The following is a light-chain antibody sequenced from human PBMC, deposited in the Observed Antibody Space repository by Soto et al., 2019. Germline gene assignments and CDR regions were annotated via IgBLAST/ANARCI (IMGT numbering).Light chain of an antibody. CDR2: GAS. V-gene: IGKV3-20*01. CDR1: QSVRSTY. J-gene: IGKJ5*01. CDR3: QYYSSSLSIT. Sequence: EIVLTQSPGILSLSPGERATLSCRASQSVRSTYLAWYQQKPGQAPSLLIHGASSRATGIPDRFSGSGSGTDFTLTISRLEPVDFAVYYCQYYSSSLSITFGQGTRLDIK.